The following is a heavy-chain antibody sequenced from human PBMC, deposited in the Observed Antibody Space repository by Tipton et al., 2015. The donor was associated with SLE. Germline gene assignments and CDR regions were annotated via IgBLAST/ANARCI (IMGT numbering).Heavy chain of an antibody. Sequence: TLSLTCAVYVGSFSGYYWSWIRQPPGKGLEWIGEINHSGSTNYNPSLKSRVTISVDTSKNQFSLKLSSVTAADTAVYYCARVAGWIEDAFDIWGQGTMVTVSS. D-gene: IGHD2-2*03. J-gene: IGHJ3*02. CDR3: ARVAGWIEDAFDI. CDR1: VGSFSGYY. CDR2: INHSGST. V-gene: IGHV4-34*01.